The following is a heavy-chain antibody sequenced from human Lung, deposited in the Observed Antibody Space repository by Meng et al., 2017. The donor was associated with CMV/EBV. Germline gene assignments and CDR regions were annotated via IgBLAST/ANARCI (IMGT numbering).Heavy chain of an antibody. CDR2: IYPGYSDV. V-gene: IGHV5-51*01. J-gene: IGHJ4*02. Sequence: XVSXKVSGYMFNIYWIGWVRQKPGKGLEWMGIIYPGYSDVRYSPSFQGQVTISADKSLNTAYLQWSGLGASDTAMYYCARQDWTYGHRAYYVAYLGQGTXVTVSS. D-gene: IGHD3/OR15-3a*01. CDR1: GYMFNIYW. CDR3: ARQDWTYGHRAYYVAY.